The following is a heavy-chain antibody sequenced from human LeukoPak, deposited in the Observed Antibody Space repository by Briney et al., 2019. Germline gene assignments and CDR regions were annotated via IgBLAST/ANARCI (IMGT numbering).Heavy chain of an antibody. CDR1: GFTFSGYA. J-gene: IGHJ3*02. CDR3: ARPKGSDFWSGYAFDI. Sequence: GGSLRLSCAASGFTFSGYAMHWVRQAPGKGLESVSAISSNGGSTYYANFVKGRFTISRDNSKNTLYLQMGSLRAEDMAVYYCARPKGSDFWSGYAFDIWGQGTMVTVSS. V-gene: IGHV3-64*01. D-gene: IGHD3-3*01. CDR2: ISSNGGST.